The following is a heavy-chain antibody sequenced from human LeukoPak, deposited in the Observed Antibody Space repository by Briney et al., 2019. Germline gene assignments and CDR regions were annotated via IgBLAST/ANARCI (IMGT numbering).Heavy chain of an antibody. CDR2: ISYDGSNR. CDR1: GFTFSSYA. J-gene: IGHJ4*02. Sequence: PGGSLRLSCAASGFTFSSYAMHWVRQAPGKGLEWVAVISYDGSNRYYADSVKGRFTISRDNSKNTLYLQMNSLRAEDTAVYYCARDAAVPYDYDSSGYYGNYFDYWGQGTLVTVSS. CDR3: ARDAAVPYDYDSSGYYGNYFDY. V-gene: IGHV3-30-3*01. D-gene: IGHD3-22*01.